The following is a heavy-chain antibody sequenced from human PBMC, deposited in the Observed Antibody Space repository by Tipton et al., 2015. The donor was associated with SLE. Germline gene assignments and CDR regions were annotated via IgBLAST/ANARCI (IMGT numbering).Heavy chain of an antibody. CDR3: ARVRGEGSASAPTLFPLVS. D-gene: IGHD2-21*01. Sequence: TLSLTCAVSGYSISSGYYWGWIRQPPGKGLEWIGSIYHSGSTYYNPSLKSRVTISVDTSKNQFSLKLSSVTAADTAVYYCARVRGEGSASAPTLFPLVSW. CDR1: GYSISSGYY. V-gene: IGHV4-38-2*01. J-gene: IGHJ5*01. CDR2: IYHSGST.